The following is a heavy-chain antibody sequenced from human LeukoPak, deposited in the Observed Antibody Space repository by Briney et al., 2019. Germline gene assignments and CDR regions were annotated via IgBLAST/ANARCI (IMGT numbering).Heavy chain of an antibody. V-gene: IGHV4-61*02. CDR3: ASKVWSGSSAA. D-gene: IGHD6-6*01. CDR1: GGSISSGSYY. J-gene: IGHJ4*02. CDR2: IYTSGST. Sequence: SETLSLTCTVSGGSISSGSYYWSWIRQPAGKGLEWIVRIYTSGSTNYNPSLKSRVTMSVDTSKNQFSLKLSSVTAADTAVYYCASKVWSGSSAAWGQGTLVTVSS.